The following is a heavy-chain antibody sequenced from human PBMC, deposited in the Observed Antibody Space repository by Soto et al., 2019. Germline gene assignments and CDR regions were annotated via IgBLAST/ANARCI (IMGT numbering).Heavy chain of an antibody. CDR2: ISHDGNTH. J-gene: IGHJ4*02. CDR1: GFTFKFYG. V-gene: IGHV3-30*18. D-gene: IGHD2-2*01. Sequence: VQMVESGGGVVQPGKSLRLSCETSGFTFKFYGMHWVRQAPGKGLECVAVISHDGNTHYYADSVKGRFTISRDNSKNTLYLLMNSLRLYDSSTYYCAKDRGGDCPDNSCYFGADYWGQGALVTVSS. CDR3: AKDRGGDCPDNSCYFGADY.